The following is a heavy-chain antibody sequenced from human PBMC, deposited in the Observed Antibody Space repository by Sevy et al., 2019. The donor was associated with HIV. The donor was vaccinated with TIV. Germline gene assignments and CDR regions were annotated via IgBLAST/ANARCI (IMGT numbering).Heavy chain of an antibody. CDR2: IYWDDDK. J-gene: IGHJ4*02. D-gene: IGHD3-10*01. V-gene: IGHV2-5*02. CDR3: AHLPHYYSNNYFDY. Sequence: SGPTLVKPTQTLTLTCTFSGFSLTTTGVGVGWIRQPPGKALEYLAVIYWDDDKRYSPSLRSRLTITKDTSKSQVVLSMANVDPVDTATHYFAHLPHYYSNNYFDYWGQGTLVTVSS. CDR1: GFSLTTTGVG.